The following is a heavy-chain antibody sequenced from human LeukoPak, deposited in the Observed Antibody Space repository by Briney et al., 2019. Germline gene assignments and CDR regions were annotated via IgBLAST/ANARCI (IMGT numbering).Heavy chain of an antibody. Sequence: GGSLRLSRAASGFTFSNYAMSWVRQAPGKGLEWVSTISGSSGSTYYADSVKGRFSISGDNSKNSLYLQMNSLRAEDTAVYYCAKAWGYSYGASDYWGQGTLVTVSS. CDR3: AKAWGYSYGASDY. D-gene: IGHD5-18*01. CDR1: GFTFSNYA. J-gene: IGHJ4*02. V-gene: IGHV3-23*01. CDR2: ISGSSGST.